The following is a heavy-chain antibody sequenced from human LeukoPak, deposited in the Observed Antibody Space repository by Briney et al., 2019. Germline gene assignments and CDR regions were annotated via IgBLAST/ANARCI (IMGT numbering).Heavy chain of an antibody. V-gene: IGHV3-30*04. J-gene: IGHJ4*02. CDR1: GFTFSSYA. CDR3: ARDKGSVAGLFDY. D-gene: IGHD6-19*01. CDR2: ISYXGSNK. Sequence: PGRSLRLSCAASGFTFSSYAXXXVRQAPGKGLXXXAVISYXGSNKYYADSVKGRXXIXXDNSKNTLYLQMNSLRAEDTAVYYCARDKGSVAGLFDYWGQGTLVTVSS.